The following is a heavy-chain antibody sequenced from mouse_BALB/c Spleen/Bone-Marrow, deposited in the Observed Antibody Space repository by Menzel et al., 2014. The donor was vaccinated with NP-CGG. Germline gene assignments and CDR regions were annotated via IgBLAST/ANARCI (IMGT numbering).Heavy chain of an antibody. Sequence: DVHLVESGGGLVQPKGSLKLSCAASGFTFNTYAMNWVRQAPGKGLEWVARIRSKSNNYATYYADSVKDRFTISRDDSQSMLYLQMNNLKTEDTAMYYCVRQNYDYAWFAYWGQGTLVTVSA. CDR3: VRQNYDYAWFAY. D-gene: IGHD2-4*01. J-gene: IGHJ3*01. V-gene: IGHV10-1*02. CDR2: IRSKSNNYAT. CDR1: GFTFNTYA.